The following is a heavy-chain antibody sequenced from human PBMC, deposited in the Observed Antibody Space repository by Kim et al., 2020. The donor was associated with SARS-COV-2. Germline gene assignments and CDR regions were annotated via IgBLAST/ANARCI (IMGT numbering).Heavy chain of an antibody. Sequence: GGSLRLSCAASGFTFSSYGLHWVRQAPGKGLEWVAVIWYDGSNAYYADSVKGRFTMYKDNSKNTLYLQMNSLRAEDTAVYYCARDRYPGYVDYWGQGTL. CDR1: GFTFSSYG. J-gene: IGHJ4*02. D-gene: IGHD1-1*01. CDR2: IWYDGSNA. V-gene: IGHV3-33*01. CDR3: ARDRYPGYVDY.